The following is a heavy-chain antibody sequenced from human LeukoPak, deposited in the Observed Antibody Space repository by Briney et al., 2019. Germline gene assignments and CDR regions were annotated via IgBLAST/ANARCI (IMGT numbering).Heavy chain of an antibody. V-gene: IGHV4-59*01. J-gene: IGHJ1*01. Sequence: SETLSLTCTVSGGSITSYFWTWIRQPPGKGLEWIGYIYHSDTTNYNPSLKSRVTISVDTSKNQFSLKRSSVTAADTAVYYCAQKAPYSPGYSQDWGQGTLVTVSS. CDR3: AQKAPYSPGYSQD. CDR1: GGSITSYF. D-gene: IGHD2-15*01. CDR2: IYHSDTT.